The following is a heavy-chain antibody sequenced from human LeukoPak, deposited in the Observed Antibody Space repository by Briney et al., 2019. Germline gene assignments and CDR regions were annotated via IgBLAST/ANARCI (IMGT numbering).Heavy chain of an antibody. CDR3: AKTTYYDILTGYQRTSYFDY. Sequence: GGSLRLSCAASGFTFSTFGMHWVRQAPGKGLEWVAFIRYDGADKFYADSVKGRFTISRDNSKNTAYLQMNSLRAEDTAVYYCAKTTYYDILTGYQRTSYFDYWGQGTLVTASS. J-gene: IGHJ4*02. CDR2: IRYDGADK. CDR1: GFTFSTFG. D-gene: IGHD3-9*01. V-gene: IGHV3-30*02.